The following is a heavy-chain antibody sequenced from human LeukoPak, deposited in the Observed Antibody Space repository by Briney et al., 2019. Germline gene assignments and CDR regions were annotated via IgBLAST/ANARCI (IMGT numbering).Heavy chain of an antibody. CDR3: AITGTTNWFDP. Sequence: PGGSLRLSCAASGFTFSSYSMNWVRQAPGKGLEWVSSISSSSSYIYYADSVKGRFTISRDNAKNLLYLQMNSLRAEDTAVYYCAITGTTNWFDPWGQGTLVTVSS. CDR2: ISSSSSYI. J-gene: IGHJ5*02. D-gene: IGHD1-7*01. V-gene: IGHV3-21*01. CDR1: GFTFSSYS.